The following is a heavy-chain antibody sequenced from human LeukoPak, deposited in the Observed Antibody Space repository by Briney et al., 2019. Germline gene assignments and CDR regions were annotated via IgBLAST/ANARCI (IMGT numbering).Heavy chain of an antibody. CDR3: TTRVVSTNDN. CDR2: IKRTVDGGET. CDR1: GFTFSNAW. J-gene: IGHJ4*02. D-gene: IGHD2-8*02. V-gene: IGHV3-15*01. Sequence: GGSLRLSCAASGFTFSNAWMNWVRQAPGKGLEWVGRIKRTVDGGETGCAAPMKGRFSISRDDSKKTLFLQMDSLKTEDTAFYYCTTRVVSTNDNWGQGTLVTVSS.